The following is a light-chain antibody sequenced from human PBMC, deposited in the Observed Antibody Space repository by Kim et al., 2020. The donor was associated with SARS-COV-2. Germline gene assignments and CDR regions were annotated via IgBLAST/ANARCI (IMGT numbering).Light chain of an antibody. J-gene: IGKJ2*01. CDR1: QGISSW. CDR3: QQANSFPYT. V-gene: IGKV1-12*01. CDR2: AAS. Sequence: DIQMTQSPSSVSASVGDRVTITCRASQGISSWLVWYQQKPGKAPELLIYAASNLQSGVPSRFSGSGSGTDFTLTISSLQPEDFATYYCQQANSFPYTFGQGTK.